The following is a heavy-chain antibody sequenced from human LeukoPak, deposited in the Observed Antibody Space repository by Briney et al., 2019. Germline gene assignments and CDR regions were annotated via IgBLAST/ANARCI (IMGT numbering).Heavy chain of an antibody. J-gene: IGHJ4*02. D-gene: IGHD3-10*01. Sequence: GGSLRLSCAASGFTFSSYGMNWVRQAPGKGLEWVSSISSSSSYIYYADSVKGRFTISRDNAKNSLYLQMNSLRAEDTAVYYCARGSGSYPFDYRGQGTLVTVSS. CDR3: ARGSGSYPFDY. CDR2: ISSSSSYI. CDR1: GFTFSSYG. V-gene: IGHV3-21*01.